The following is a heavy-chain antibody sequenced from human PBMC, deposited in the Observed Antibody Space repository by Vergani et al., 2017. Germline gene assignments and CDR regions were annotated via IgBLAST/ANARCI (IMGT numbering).Heavy chain of an antibody. CDR1: GYTFTSYG. D-gene: IGHD3-22*01. V-gene: IGHV1-18*01. Sequence: QVQLVQSGAEVKKPGASVKVSCKASGYTFTSYGISWVRQAPGQGLEWMGGISAYNGNTNYAQKLQGRVTMTTDTSTSTAYMELRSLRSDDTAVYYCARGRPYYYDSSGYYMGGDGDAFDIWGQGTMVTVSS. CDR2: ISAYNGNT. J-gene: IGHJ3*02. CDR3: ARGRPYYYDSSGYYMGGDGDAFDI.